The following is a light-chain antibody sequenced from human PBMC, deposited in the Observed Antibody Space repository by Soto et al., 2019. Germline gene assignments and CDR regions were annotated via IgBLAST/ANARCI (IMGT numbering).Light chain of an antibody. CDR3: SSYTTSSTLL. Sequence: QSALTQPASVSGSPGQSITISCTGTSSDVGVYNYVSWYQQHPGKPPKLMIYEVSNRPSGVSNRFSGSKSGNTASLTISGLQAEDEADYYCSSYTTSSTLLFGGGTKLTVL. V-gene: IGLV2-14*01. CDR1: SSDVGVYNY. J-gene: IGLJ3*02. CDR2: EVS.